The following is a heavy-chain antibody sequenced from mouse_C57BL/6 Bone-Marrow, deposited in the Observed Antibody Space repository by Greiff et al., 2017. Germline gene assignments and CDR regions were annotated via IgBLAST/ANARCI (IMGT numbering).Heavy chain of an antibody. CDR3: ARKGDIWDHLDY. Sequence: EVQLQESGPGLVKPSQSLSLTCSVTGYSITNGYYWNWIRQFTGNKLEWMGYISYDGSNNYNPSLKNRISITRDTTEYQLFLKLNSVATEDTATYYCARKGDIWDHLDYWGQGTTLTVSS. D-gene: IGHD4-1*01. J-gene: IGHJ2*01. CDR2: ISYDGSN. V-gene: IGHV3-6*01. CDR1: GYSITNGYY.